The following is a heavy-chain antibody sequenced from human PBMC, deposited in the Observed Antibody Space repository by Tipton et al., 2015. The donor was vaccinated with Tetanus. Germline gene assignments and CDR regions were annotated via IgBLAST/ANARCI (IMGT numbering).Heavy chain of an antibody. CDR2: IDPNSGGT. Sequence: QLVQSGAEVKKPGASLKVSCKASGYTFTGYYLYWVRQAPGQGLEWMGWIDPNSGGTAYAQKFQGRVTMTRDTSISTVDRELSRLRSDATAVYYCARDRGDYIYYGMDVWGPGTTVTVSS. V-gene: IGHV1-2*02. J-gene: IGHJ6*02. CDR1: GYTFTGYY. D-gene: IGHD3-22*01. CDR3: ARDRGDYIYYGMDV.